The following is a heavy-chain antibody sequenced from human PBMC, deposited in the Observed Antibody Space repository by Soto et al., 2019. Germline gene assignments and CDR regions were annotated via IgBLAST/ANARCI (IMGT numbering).Heavy chain of an antibody. V-gene: IGHV1-18*04. J-gene: IGHJ6*02. Sequence: ASVKVSCKASGYTFTSYGISWVRQAPGQGLEWMGWISAYNGNTNYAQKLQGRVTMTTDTSTSTAYMELRSLRSDDTAVYYCARGSITMVRGVTYYYYYGMDVWGQGTTVTVSS. CDR2: ISAYNGNT. D-gene: IGHD3-10*01. CDR1: GYTFTSYG. CDR3: ARGSITMVRGVTYYYYYGMDV.